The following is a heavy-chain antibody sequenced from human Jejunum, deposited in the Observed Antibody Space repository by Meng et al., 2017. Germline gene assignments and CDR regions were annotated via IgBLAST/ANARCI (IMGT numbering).Heavy chain of an antibody. CDR2: INSNSNYI. V-gene: IGHV3-21*01. J-gene: IGHJ4*02. CDR3: ASILSVGPYFGED. D-gene: IGHD3-10*01. CDR1: GFTFSRYS. Sequence: GESLKISCAASGFTFSRYSMNWVRRAPGKRLEWISSINSNSNYIYYADSVKGRFTISRDNAKNLLYLQMNSLRAEDTAVYYCASILSVGPYFGEDWGQGTLVTVSS.